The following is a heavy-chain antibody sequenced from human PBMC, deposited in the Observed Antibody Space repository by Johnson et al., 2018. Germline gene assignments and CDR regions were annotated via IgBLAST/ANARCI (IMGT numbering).Heavy chain of an antibody. D-gene: IGHD3-22*01. CDR3: ARVGNDYYESSGQTLGLYSYMDV. Sequence: VQLVESGGGVIRPGGSLRLSCAASGFTFDDYGMTWVRPGPGKGLEWASGIIRNGGSPGYADSVKGRVLISRDNAKHSLGLQRNSLSAEDTALYYCARVGNDYYESSGQTLGLYSYMDVWGKGTTVTVSS. CDR1: GFTFDDYG. V-gene: IGHV3-20*04. CDR2: IIRNGGSP. J-gene: IGHJ6*03.